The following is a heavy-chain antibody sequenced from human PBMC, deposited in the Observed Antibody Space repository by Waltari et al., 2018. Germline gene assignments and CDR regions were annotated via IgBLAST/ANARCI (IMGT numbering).Heavy chain of an antibody. D-gene: IGHD3-3*01. Sequence: QVQLQESGPGLVKPSETLSLTCTVSGVSSSSYSWNWIRQPPGKGLEWIGYIYNSGSTSYNPSLQSRVSISVDTSSNQFSLRLSSVTAADTAVYYCARVVSGFWSGFRIDYWGQGTLVTVSS. V-gene: IGHV4-59*01. J-gene: IGHJ4*02. CDR2: IYNSGST. CDR3: ARVVSGFWSGFRIDY. CDR1: GVSSSSYS.